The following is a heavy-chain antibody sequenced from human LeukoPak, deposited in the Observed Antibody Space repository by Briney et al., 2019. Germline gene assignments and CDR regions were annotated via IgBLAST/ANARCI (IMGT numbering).Heavy chain of an antibody. D-gene: IGHD1-26*01. CDR3: ARGVGAGSWYFDF. CDR1: DYTFTNYG. CDR2: INTYNGNT. J-gene: IGHJ2*01. Sequence: ASVKVSCKASDYTFTNYGLSWVRRAPEQGLEWMGWINTYNGNTNYAQKFQGRVTMTTDTSTSTAYMELSSLRFDDTAVYYCARGVGAGSWYFDFWGRGTLVIVSS. V-gene: IGHV1-18*01.